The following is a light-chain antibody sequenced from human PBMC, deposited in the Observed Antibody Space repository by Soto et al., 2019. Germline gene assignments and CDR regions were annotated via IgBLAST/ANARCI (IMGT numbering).Light chain of an antibody. V-gene: IGKV3-15*01. CDR1: QSVGST. CDR3: QQYNNWPIT. CDR2: GAS. Sequence: EIVMTQSPATLSVSPGERATLSCRASQSVGSTLAWYQQKPGQAPRLLIYGASTRATGISARFRGSGSGTEFTLTISSLQSEDFAVYYCQQYNNWPITFGQGTRWRL. J-gene: IGKJ5*01.